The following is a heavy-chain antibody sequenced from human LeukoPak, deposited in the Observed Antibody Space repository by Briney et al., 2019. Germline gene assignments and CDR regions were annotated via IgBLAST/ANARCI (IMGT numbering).Heavy chain of an antibody. J-gene: IGHJ4*02. CDR3: ASGPSPWNDQGSFCY. V-gene: IGHV3-30*02. CDR1: GFTFSTYG. Sequence: PGGSLRLSCVASGFTFSTYGIHWVRQAPGKGLEWVTFIRIDGSHESYADSVRGRFAISRDNSNNTLYLQMNSPRAEDTAVYYCASGPSPWNDQGSFCYWGQGTLVTVSS. CDR2: IRIDGSHE. D-gene: IGHD1-1*01.